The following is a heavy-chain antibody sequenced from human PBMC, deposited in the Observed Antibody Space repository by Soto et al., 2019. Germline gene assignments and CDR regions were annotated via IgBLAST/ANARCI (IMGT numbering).Heavy chain of an antibody. CDR2: ITGSGRDT. J-gene: IGHJ4*02. V-gene: IGHV3-23*01. D-gene: IGHD2-8*01. CDR3: AKNGLDNSPSAIDS. Sequence: EVQLLESGGGLAQPGGSLRLSCAASGFTFRNNVLSWVRQAPGKGQDWVSGITGSGRDTYYADSGKGRFTITRDNSENMVFLQMNSLRAEDTALYYCAKNGLDNSPSAIDSWGPGTLVTVSS. CDR1: GFTFRNNV.